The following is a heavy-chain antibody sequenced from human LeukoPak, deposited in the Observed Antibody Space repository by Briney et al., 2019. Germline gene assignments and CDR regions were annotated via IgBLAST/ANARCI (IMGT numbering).Heavy chain of an antibody. V-gene: IGHV3-23*01. D-gene: IGHD4-17*01. Sequence: GGSLRLSCEASGFAFSRYAMSWVRHPPGRGLEWVSSVSGSGESTFYAASVKRRFTISRDNSKNAVYLQMNSLRAEDTAPYYCVKDLGDDYENAFDFWGQGTLVTVSS. J-gene: IGHJ3*01. CDR3: VKDLGDDYENAFDF. CDR1: GFAFSRYA. CDR2: VSGSGEST.